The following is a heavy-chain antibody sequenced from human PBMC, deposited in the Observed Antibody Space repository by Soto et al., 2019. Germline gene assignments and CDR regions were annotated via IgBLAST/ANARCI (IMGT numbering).Heavy chain of an antibody. Sequence: SETLSLTCIVSGGSISRGDSYWSWVRQSPGKGLEWIGFIYYSGSTHYNPSLESRMAISVDTSKNQFSLKLTSVTAADTAVYYCARSPAYGDYANLDTWGQGTLVTVSS. CDR3: ARSPAYGDYANLDT. J-gene: IGHJ5*02. CDR1: GGSISRGDSY. V-gene: IGHV4-30-4*01. CDR2: IYYSGST. D-gene: IGHD4-17*01.